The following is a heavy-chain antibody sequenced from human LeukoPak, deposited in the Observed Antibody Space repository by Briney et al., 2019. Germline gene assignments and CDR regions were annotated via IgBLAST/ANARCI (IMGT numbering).Heavy chain of an antibody. CDR1: GYSFTSYW. J-gene: IGHJ4*02. CDR3: ARVDSSGYYYVGVDY. V-gene: IGHV5-10-1*01. Sequence: HGESLKISCKGSGYSFTSYWISWVRQMPGKGLEWMGRIDPSDSYTNYSPSFQGHVTISADKSISTAYLQWSSLKASDTAMYYCARVDSSGYYYVGVDYWGQGTLVTVSS. CDR2: IDPSDSYT. D-gene: IGHD3-22*01.